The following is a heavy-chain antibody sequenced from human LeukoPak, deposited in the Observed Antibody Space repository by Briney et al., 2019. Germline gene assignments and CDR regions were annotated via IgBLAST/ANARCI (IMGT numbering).Heavy chain of an antibody. V-gene: IGHV1-2*02. CDR1: GYTFTGYY. CDR3: ARDRYGSSWYLHYMDV. CDR2: INPNSGGT. D-gene: IGHD6-13*01. J-gene: IGHJ6*03. Sequence: GASVKVSCKTSGYTFTGYYMHWVRQAPGQGLEWMGWINPNSGGTNYAQKFQGRVTMTRDTSISTPYMELSSLRSDDTAVYYCARDRYGSSWYLHYMDVWGKGTTVTISS.